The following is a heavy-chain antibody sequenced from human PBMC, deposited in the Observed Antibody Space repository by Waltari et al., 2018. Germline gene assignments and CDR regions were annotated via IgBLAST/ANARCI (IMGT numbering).Heavy chain of an antibody. V-gene: IGHV3-30*02. CDR1: GFTFSTYG. J-gene: IGHJ5*02. D-gene: IGHD6-6*01. CDR2: IRYDGNDK. CDR3: AKSASGSSPGWSDP. Sequence: ESGGGVVQPGGSLRLSCAASGFTFSTYGMHWVRQAPGKGLEWVSFIRYDGNDKYYTDSVKGQFTISRDNSKNTLYLQMNSLRAEDTAVYYCAKSASGSSPGWSDPWGQGTLVTVSS.